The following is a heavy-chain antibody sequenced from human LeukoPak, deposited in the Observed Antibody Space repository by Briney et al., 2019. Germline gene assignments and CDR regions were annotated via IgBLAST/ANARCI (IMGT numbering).Heavy chain of an antibody. Sequence: GGSLRLSCAASGFTFSSYAIHWVRQAPGKGLEWVAVISYDGSNKCYADSVKGRFTISRDNSKNTLYLQVNSLRAEDTAVYYCARDPGSGYDSSGYYYRWFDPWGQGTLVTVPS. CDR2: ISYDGSNK. D-gene: IGHD3-22*01. J-gene: IGHJ5*02. CDR3: ARDPGSGYDSSGYYYRWFDP. CDR1: GFTFSSYA. V-gene: IGHV3-30-3*01.